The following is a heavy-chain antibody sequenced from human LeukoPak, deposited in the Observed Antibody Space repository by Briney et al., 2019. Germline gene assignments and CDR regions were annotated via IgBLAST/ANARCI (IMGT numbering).Heavy chain of an antibody. J-gene: IGHJ6*04. CDR1: GFIFTNYA. V-gene: IGHV3-23*01. D-gene: IGHD2-2*01. Sequence: GGSLRLSCAVSGFIFTNYAMSWVRHAPGKGLEWVSVIIGRSGSTFYAESVKGRFTISRDNSKNTLYLQMNSLRAEDTAVYYCAIAVVPAAWPEVDVWGKGTTVTVSS. CDR2: IIGRSGST. CDR3: AIAVVPAAWPEVDV.